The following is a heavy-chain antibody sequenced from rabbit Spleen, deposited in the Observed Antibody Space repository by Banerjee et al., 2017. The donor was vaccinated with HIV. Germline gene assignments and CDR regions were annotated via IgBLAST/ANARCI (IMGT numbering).Heavy chain of an antibody. CDR2: KYPGGSGGF. CDR1: GFSFSSSDY. V-gene: IGHV1S40*01. J-gene: IGHJ4*01. CDR3: ARDLDGVIGWNFGW. D-gene: IGHD1-1*01. Sequence: QSLEESGGGMVQPEGSLALTCKASGFSFSSSDYICWVRQAPGKGLEWIGCKYPGGSGGFYYASWTKARLPISKASSTTVTLQMTSLSAADTATYFCARDLDGVIGWNFGWWGPGTLVTVS.